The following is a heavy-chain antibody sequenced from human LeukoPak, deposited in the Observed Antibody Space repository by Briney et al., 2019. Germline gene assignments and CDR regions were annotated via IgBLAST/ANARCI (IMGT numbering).Heavy chain of an antibody. D-gene: IGHD3-22*01. V-gene: IGHV3-33*06. CDR2: IWYDGSKK. CDR1: GFTFSSYG. CDR3: ANSYYDSSGYYTQH. Sequence: GGSLRLSCAASGFTFSSYGMHWVRQPPGKGLEWVAVIWYDGSKKYYADSVKGRFTISRDNSKNTLYLQMNGLRAEDTAVYYCANSYYDSSGYYTQHWGQGTLVTVSS. J-gene: IGHJ1*01.